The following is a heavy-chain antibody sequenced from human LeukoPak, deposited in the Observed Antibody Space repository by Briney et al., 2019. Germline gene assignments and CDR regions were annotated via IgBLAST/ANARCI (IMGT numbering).Heavy chain of an antibody. CDR2: ISNSSSYI. CDR3: ARVGSSDAFDI. CDR1: GFTFSSYS. Sequence: GGSLRLSCAASGFTFSSYSMNWVRQAPGKGLEWVSSISNSSSYIYYADSVKGRFTISRDNAKNSLYLQMNSLRAEDTAVYYCARVGSSDAFDIWGQGTMVTVSS. J-gene: IGHJ3*02. D-gene: IGHD2-2*01. V-gene: IGHV3-21*01.